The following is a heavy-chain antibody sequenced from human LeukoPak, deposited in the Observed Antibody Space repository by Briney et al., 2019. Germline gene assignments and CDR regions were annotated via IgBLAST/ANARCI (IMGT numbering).Heavy chain of an antibody. V-gene: IGHV3-66*01. CDR3: ARPPPLYGDYVDY. CDR1: GFTVSSNE. D-gene: IGHD4-17*01. J-gene: IGHJ4*02. Sequence: GGSLRLSCAASGFTVSSNEMSWVRQAPGKGLEWVSVIYSGGSTYYADSVKGRFTISRDNSKNTLYLQMNSLRAEDTAVYYCARPPPLYGDYVDYWGQGTLVTVSS. CDR2: IYSGGST.